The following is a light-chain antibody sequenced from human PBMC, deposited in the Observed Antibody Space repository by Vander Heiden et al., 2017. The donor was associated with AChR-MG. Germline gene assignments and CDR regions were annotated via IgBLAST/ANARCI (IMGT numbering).Light chain of an antibody. CDR1: QTIIKY. Sequence: DIQTTQSPSSLSASGGDRVTVTCWASQTIIKYLNWYQQQAGKDHKLLIFAASSLQSGLPSRFSGSGSGTDFTLTISSLQPEDFATYYCQETYSAPLTFGGGTKVEI. V-gene: IGKV1-39*01. CDR3: QETYSAPLT. CDR2: AAS. J-gene: IGKJ4*01.